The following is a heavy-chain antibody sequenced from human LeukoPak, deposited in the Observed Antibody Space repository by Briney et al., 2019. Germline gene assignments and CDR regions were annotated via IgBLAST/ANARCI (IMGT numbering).Heavy chain of an antibody. CDR2: INPSGGST. J-gene: IGHJ4*02. Sequence: GGSLRLSCAASGFTFTSYYMHWVRQAPGQGLEWMGVINPSGGSTSYAQKFQGRVTMTRDMSTSTVYMELSSLRSEDTAVYYCARGGGPMATNMFDYWGQGTLVTVSS. V-gene: IGHV1-46*01. CDR1: GFTFTSYY. CDR3: ARGGGPMATNMFDY. D-gene: IGHD5-24*01.